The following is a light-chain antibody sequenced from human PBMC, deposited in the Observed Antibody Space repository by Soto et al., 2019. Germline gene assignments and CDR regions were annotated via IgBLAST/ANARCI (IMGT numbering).Light chain of an antibody. V-gene: IGLV2-8*01. CDR1: SSDVGGYKY. CDR3: STYAGGINLDV. J-gene: IGLJ1*01. Sequence: QSVLTQPPSASGSPGRSVTISCTGTSSDVGGYKYVSWYQQHPGKAPQLMIYEVNKRPSGVPDRFSGSKSGNTASLTVSGLQAEDEVDYNCSTYAGGINLDVFVTGTK. CDR2: EVN.